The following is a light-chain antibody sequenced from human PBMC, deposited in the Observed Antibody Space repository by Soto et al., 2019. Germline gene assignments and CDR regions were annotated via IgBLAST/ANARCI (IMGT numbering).Light chain of an antibody. CDR2: AAS. J-gene: IGKJ1*01. CDR1: QNINNY. Sequence: DIQMTQSPSSLSASAGDRVTITCRASQNINNYLNWYQQRPGKAPKLLIYAASTLQSGVPSRFSGSGSGTDFTLAISNLQPEDFATYYCQQSYIDPWGTCGQGTKVESK. CDR3: QQSYIDPWGT. V-gene: IGKV1-39*01.